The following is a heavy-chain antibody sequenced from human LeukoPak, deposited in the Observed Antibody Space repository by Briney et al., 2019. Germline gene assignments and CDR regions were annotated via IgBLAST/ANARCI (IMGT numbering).Heavy chain of an antibody. D-gene: IGHD3-10*01. Sequence: SETLSLTCIVSGGSISTTSYYWGWIRQPPGKGLEWIGSIYYSGSTYYTPSLKSRVTISVDTSKNQFSLKLTSVTAADTAVYYCARYDYYGSGSPDYWGQGTLVTVSS. CDR3: ARYDYYGSGSPDY. CDR1: GGSISTTSYY. CDR2: IYYSGST. V-gene: IGHV4-39*01. J-gene: IGHJ4*01.